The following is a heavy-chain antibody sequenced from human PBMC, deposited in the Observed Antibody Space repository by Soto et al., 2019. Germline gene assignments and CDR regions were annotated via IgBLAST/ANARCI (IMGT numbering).Heavy chain of an antibody. V-gene: IGHV3-21*01. CDR2: ISGSSTYI. D-gene: IGHD2-21*01. Sequence: GGSLRLSCAASGFTFSRYAMNWVRQAPGKRLEWVSAISGSSTYIHYADSVKGRFTISRDNAKNSLYLQMNSLRAEDTAVYYCVRDDLYDRGDLLDAFDIWGPGXRVTV. CDR3: VRDDLYDRGDLLDAFDI. J-gene: IGHJ3*02. CDR1: GFTFSRYA.